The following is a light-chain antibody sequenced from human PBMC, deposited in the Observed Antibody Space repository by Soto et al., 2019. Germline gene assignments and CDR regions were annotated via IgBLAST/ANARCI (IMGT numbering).Light chain of an antibody. Sequence: EIGMTQSPATLSVSPGERATLSCRASQSVYSTLAWYQQKPGQAPRLLIYGSSTRATGIPARFSGTGSATEFTLTISRLQSEHSAVYYCQQYNKWPLTLGGGTRVEIK. CDR1: QSVYST. V-gene: IGKV3-15*01. CDR3: QQYNKWPLT. CDR2: GSS. J-gene: IGKJ4*01.